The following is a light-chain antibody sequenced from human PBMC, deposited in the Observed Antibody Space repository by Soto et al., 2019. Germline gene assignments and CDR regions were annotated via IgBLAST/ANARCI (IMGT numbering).Light chain of an antibody. V-gene: IGKV3-20*01. Sequence: EIVLTQSPGTLSLSPGERATLSCRASQSVNSRLAWYQHKPGQAPRLLISGASSRATGIPDRFSGTGSETDFTLTINRLEPEDFAVYYCQQYENSPITFGQGTRLEIK. CDR3: QQYENSPIT. CDR2: GAS. CDR1: QSVNSR. J-gene: IGKJ5*01.